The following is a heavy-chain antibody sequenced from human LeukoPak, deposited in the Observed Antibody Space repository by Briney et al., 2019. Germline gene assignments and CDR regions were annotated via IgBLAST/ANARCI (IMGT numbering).Heavy chain of an antibody. D-gene: IGHD3-9*01. CDR1: GGSFSGYY. CDR3: ARGLKGRPRSAFDI. V-gene: IGHV4-34*01. Sequence: PSETLSLTCAVYGGSFSGYYWSWIRQPPGKGLEWIGEINHSGSTNYNPSLKSRVTISVDTSKNQFSLKLSSVTPADTAVYYCARGLKGRPRSAFDIWGQGTMVTVSS. CDR2: INHSGST. J-gene: IGHJ3*02.